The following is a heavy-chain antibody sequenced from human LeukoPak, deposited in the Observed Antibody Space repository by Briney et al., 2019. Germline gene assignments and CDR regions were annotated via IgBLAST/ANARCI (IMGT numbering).Heavy chain of an antibody. V-gene: IGHV4-31*11. CDR3: ARVFPGSGSYYNTFDY. CDR2: IYYSGGT. J-gene: IGHJ4*02. CDR1: GGSISSGGYY. D-gene: IGHD3-10*01. Sequence: SETLSLTCAVSGGSISSGGYYWSWIRQHPGRGLEWIGYIYYSGGTYYNPSLKSRVTISVDTSKNQFSLKLSSVTAADTAVYYCARVFPGSGSYYNTFDYWGQGTLVTVSS.